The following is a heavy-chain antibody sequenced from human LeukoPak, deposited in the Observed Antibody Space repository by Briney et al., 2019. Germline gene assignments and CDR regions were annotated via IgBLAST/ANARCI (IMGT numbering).Heavy chain of an antibody. CDR3: ARAAPYYYDSSGYSAFDS. V-gene: IGHV3-48*02. CDR1: GFTFSSWS. D-gene: IGHD3-22*01. CDR2: ISSTSSTI. J-gene: IGHJ3*02. Sequence: GGSLRLSCAASGFTFSSWSMNWVRQAPGKGLEWVSYISSTSSTIYYADSVKGRFTISRDNAKNSLYLQMNSLRDEDTAVYYCARAAPYYYDSSGYSAFDSWGQGTMVTVSA.